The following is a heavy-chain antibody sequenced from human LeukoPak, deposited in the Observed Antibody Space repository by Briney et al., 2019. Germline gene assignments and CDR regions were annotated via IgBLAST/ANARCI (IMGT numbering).Heavy chain of an antibody. J-gene: IGHJ6*04. V-gene: IGHV1-18*04. CDR3: AREEPVAGRGYYYGMDV. D-gene: IGHD6-19*01. CDR2: ISAYNGNT. Sequence: ASVKVSCKASGYTFTSYGISWVRQAPGQRLEGMGWISAYNGNTNYAQKLQGRVTMTTDTSTSTAYMELRSLRSDDTAVYYCAREEPVAGRGYYYGMDVWGKGTTVTVSS. CDR1: GYTFTSYG.